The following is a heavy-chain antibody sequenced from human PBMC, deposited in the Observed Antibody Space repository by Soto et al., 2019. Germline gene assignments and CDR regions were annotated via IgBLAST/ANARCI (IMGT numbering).Heavy chain of an antibody. Sequence: QLHLVQSGAVVKKPGASVTVSCSASGYPVTAYYMHWVRQAPGRGLEWMGGINPATGAAKYTQTFKGRVTVTRGTFTGTVFTELGGLPSEDTAVFYCARGGGVGVAGSAAFDMWGQGTLVTVSS. CDR1: GYPVTAYY. J-gene: IGHJ3*02. CDR3: ARGGGVGVAGSAAFDM. CDR2: INPATGAA. V-gene: IGHV1-2*02. D-gene: IGHD3-3*01.